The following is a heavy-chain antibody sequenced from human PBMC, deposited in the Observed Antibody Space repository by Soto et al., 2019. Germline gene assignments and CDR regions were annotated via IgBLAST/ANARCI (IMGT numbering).Heavy chain of an antibody. CDR2: ISYDGSNK. V-gene: IGHV3-30-3*01. J-gene: IGHJ6*02. CDR1: GFTFSSYA. CDR3: ATHYYGSGSDYYYYGMDV. Sequence: QVQLVESGGCVVQPGRSLRLSCAASGFTFSSYAMHWVRQAPGKGLEWVAVISYDGSNKYYADSVKGRFTISRDNSKNTLYLQMNSLRAEDTAVYYCATHYYGSGSDYYYYGMDVWGQGTTVTVSS. D-gene: IGHD3-10*01.